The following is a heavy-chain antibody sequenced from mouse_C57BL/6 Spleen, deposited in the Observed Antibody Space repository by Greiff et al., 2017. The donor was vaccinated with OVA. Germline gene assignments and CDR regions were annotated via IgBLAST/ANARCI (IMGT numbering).Heavy chain of an antibody. Sequence: VQLQQSGAELVKPGASVKLSCKASGYTFTSYWMHWVKQRPGQGLEWIGMIHPNSGSTNYNEKFKSKATLTVDKSSSTAYMQLSSLTSEDSAVYCCARFSSPFNTTVVAMDYWGQGTSVTDSS. CDR3: ARFSSPFNTTVVAMDY. CDR2: IHPNSGST. CDR1: GYTFTSYW. D-gene: IGHD1-1*01. J-gene: IGHJ4*01. V-gene: IGHV1-64*01.